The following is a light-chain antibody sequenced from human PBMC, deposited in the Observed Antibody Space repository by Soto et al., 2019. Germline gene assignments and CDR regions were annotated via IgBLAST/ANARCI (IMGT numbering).Light chain of an antibody. Sequence: EIVLTQSPGTLSLSPGERLTLSCRASQSVRSNYLAWYQQKPGQAPRLLIFGASSRATGIPDRFRGSGSGTDFTLTISRLELEDFAVYYCHQYGSSPRTFGQGTKVEIK. CDR1: QSVRSNY. J-gene: IGKJ1*01. CDR3: HQYGSSPRT. V-gene: IGKV3-20*01. CDR2: GAS.